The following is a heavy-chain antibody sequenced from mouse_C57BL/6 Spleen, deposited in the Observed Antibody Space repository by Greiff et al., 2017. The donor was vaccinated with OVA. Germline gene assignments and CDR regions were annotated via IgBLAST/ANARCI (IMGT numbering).Heavy chain of an antibody. Sequence: VQLQQSGAELMKPGASVKLSCTATGYTFTGYWIEWVKQRPGHGLEWIGEILPGSGRTNYTEKFNGTATFTADTSSTTAYMQLSSLTTEDSAIYYGARRRSTMVTTAAMDYWGQGTSVTVSS. CDR1: GYTFTGYW. CDR2: ILPGSGRT. D-gene: IGHD2-2*01. CDR3: ARRRSTMVTTAAMDY. V-gene: IGHV1-9*01. J-gene: IGHJ4*01.